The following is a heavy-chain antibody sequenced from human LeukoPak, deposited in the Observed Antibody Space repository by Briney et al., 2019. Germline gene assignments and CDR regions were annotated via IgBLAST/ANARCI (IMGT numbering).Heavy chain of an antibody. CDR2: INSDGSWT. CDR1: GNYW. CDR3: VSFYETY. Sequence: GGSLRLSCAASGNYWMHWVRQAPGKGLVWVSHINSDGSWTSYADSVKGRFTISRDNAKNTVYLQMNNLRAEDTAVYYCVSFYETYWGRGTLVTVSS. V-gene: IGHV3-74*01. D-gene: IGHD2-2*01. J-gene: IGHJ4*02.